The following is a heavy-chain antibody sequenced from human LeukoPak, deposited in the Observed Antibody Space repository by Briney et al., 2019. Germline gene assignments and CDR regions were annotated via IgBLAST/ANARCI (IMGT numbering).Heavy chain of an antibody. D-gene: IGHD5-18*01. CDR2: ISNSGGNT. J-gene: IGHJ4*02. CDR3: ARGSPDRIEIWFPY. V-gene: IGHV3-64*01. Sequence: GGSLRLSCVASGFTFSSYAMHWVRQVPGKGLEYVSGISNSGGNTYYANSVKGRFTISRDISKNTLYLQMGSLRAEDMAVYYCARGSPDRIEIWFPYWGQGTLVTVSS. CDR1: GFTFSSYA.